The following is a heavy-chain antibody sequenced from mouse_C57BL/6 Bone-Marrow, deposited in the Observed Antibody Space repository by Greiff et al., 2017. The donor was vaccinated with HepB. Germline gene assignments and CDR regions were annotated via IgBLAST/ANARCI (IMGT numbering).Heavy chain of an antibody. CDR1: EYEFPSHD. CDR3: ARLGLRGYFDV. V-gene: IGHV5-2*01. CDR2: INSDGGST. D-gene: IGHD2-2*01. Sequence: EVQRVESGGGLVQPGESLKLSCESNEYEFPSHDMSWVRKTPEKRLELVAAINSDGGSTYYPETMERLFIISRDNTKKTLYLQMSSLRSEDTALYYCARLGLRGYFDVWGAGTAVTVSS. J-gene: IGHJ1*01.